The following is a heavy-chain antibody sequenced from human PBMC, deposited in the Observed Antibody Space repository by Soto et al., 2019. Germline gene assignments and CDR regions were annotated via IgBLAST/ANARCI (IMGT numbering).Heavy chain of an antibody. CDR1: GGSFSGYY. V-gene: IGHV4-34*01. CDR3: ASSGYSGDHGYNCSHP. D-gene: IGHD5-18*01. CDR2: INHSGST. Sequence: QVQLQQWGAGLLKPSETLSLTCAVYGGSFSGYYWSWIRQPPGKGLEWIGEINHSGSTNYNPSLKGRVTIPGGTSRYHCSLNGTSVTAADTAVYYGASSGYSGDHGYNCSHPWGQQTPVAVSS. J-gene: IGHJ5*02.